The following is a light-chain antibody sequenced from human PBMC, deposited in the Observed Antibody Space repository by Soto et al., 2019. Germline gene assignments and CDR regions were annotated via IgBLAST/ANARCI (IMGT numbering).Light chain of an antibody. J-gene: IGKJ2*01. CDR1: QSVSSNY. CDR3: QQYGSSPLYT. CDR2: GAS. Sequence: EIVLTQSPGTLSLSPGERATLSCRASQSVSSNYLAWYQQKPGQAPRLLMYGASSRATGIPDRFSGSGSGTDFTLTISRLEPEDFAVYYCQQYGSSPLYTFGQGTKLEIK. V-gene: IGKV3-20*01.